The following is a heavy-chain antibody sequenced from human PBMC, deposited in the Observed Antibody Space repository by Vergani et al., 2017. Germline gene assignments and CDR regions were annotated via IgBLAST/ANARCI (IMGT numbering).Heavy chain of an antibody. D-gene: IGHD4-23*01. CDR3: ARDTDGGPRGHYGMDV. CDR1: GGSISSGDYY. J-gene: IGHJ6*02. V-gene: IGHV4-30-4*08. CDR2: IYYSGST. Sequence: QVRLQGSGPGLVKPSQTLSPTRTVSGGSISSGDYYWSWIRQPPGKGLEWIGYIYYSGSTYYNPSLKSRVTISVDTSKNQFSLKLSSVTAADTAVYYCARDTDGGPRGHYGMDVWGQGTTVTVSS.